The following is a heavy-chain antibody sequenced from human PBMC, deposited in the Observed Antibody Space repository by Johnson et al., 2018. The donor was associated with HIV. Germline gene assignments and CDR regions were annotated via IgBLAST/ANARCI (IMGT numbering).Heavy chain of an antibody. CDR1: GFTFNRYA. Sequence: QVQVLESGGGVVQPGRSLRLSCAASGFTFNRYAMHWVRQAAGKGLERAAVISYHGNNTYYADSVKGRFIISRDNSKNPLYLQMNSLRAEDMAVYSGSRERYGSRAIDAFVFWGQGTMVTVSS. CDR2: ISYHGNNT. V-gene: IGHV3-30-3*01. J-gene: IGHJ3*01. D-gene: IGHD2-15*01. CDR3: SRERYGSRAIDAFVF.